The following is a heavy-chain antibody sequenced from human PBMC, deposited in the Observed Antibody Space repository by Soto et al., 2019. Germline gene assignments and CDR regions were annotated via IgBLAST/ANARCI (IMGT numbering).Heavy chain of an antibody. D-gene: IGHD6-13*01. CDR1: GDSVSSDSAA. J-gene: IGHJ4*02. V-gene: IGHV6-1*01. CDR2: TYYRSKWDN. CDR3: AREAAAADRGRLYRFDC. Sequence: QVQLQQSGPGLVKPSQTLSLTCAISGDSVSSDSAAWNWIRQSPSRGLEWLGRTYYRSKWDNDFXXXVTSRIPITPXXSXSXXPLHLNLVTHGDTAVYYCAREAAAADRGRLYRFDCWGQGTLVTVSS.